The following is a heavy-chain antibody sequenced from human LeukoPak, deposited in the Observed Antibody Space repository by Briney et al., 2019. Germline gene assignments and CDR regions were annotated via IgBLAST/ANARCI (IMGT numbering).Heavy chain of an antibody. J-gene: IGHJ4*02. CDR1: GVAFSSCS. V-gene: IGHV3-48*04. CDR3: AREWELLDY. Sequence: GGCLRFSCAASGVAFSSCSRKWVRQAPGKGLEWVSYISSSSSTIYYADSVKGRFTISRDNAKNSLYLQMNSLRAEDTAVYYCAREWELLDYWGQGTLVTVSS. CDR2: ISSSSSTI. D-gene: IGHD1-26*01.